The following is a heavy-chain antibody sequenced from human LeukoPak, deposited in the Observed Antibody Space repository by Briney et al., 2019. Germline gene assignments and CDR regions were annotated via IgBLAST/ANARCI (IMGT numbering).Heavy chain of an antibody. D-gene: IGHD2-2*02. CDR3: AKEHDYTNAAPEWGFDS. J-gene: IGHJ4*02. CDR2: ISGSSSHT. CDR1: GFTFSVYA. Sequence: GRSLRLSCAASGFTFSVYAMSWVRQAPGKGLEWVSGISGSSSHTKDADFVRGRFTIYRDNSRNTLFLQLSSLTAEDTAVYYCAKEHDYTNAAPEWGFDSWGQGSLVIVSS. V-gene: IGHV3-23*01.